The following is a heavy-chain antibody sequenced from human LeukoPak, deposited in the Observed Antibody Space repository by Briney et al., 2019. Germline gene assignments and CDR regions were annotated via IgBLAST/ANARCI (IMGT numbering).Heavy chain of an antibody. V-gene: IGHV1-18*01. Sequence: GASVKVSCKASGYTFTYYGITWVRQAPGQGLEWMGWISTHNGNTSYAQKLQGRVTMTTDTSMSTAYMELRSLRSDDTAVYYCARGAGYYYDSSGFYYRWFDPWGQGTLVTVSS. J-gene: IGHJ5*02. CDR3: ARGAGYYYDSSGFYYRWFDP. D-gene: IGHD3-22*01. CDR2: ISTHNGNT. CDR1: GYTFTYYG.